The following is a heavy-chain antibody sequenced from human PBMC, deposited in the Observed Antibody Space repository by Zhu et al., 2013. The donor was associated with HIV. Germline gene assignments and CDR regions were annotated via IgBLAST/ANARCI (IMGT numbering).Heavy chain of an antibody. J-gene: IGHJ6*02. CDR1: GFTFTNSA. CDR2: IVLATGNT. D-gene: IGHD3-9*01. Sequence: QLVQSGPEVKKPGTSVKVSCKASGFTFTNSAVQWVRQARGQRLEWIGWIVLATGNTNYAQTFQERVTITRDMSTSTAYMELSSLRSEDTAVYYCATATGYYYGIDVWGQGTTVTVSS. V-gene: IGHV1-58*01. CDR3: ATATGYYYGIDV.